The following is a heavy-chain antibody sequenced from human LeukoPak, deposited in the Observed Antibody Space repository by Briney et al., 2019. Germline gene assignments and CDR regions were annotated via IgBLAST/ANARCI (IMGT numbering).Heavy chain of an antibody. CDR3: ARHARDFWSGYYPYYFDY. J-gene: IGHJ4*02. Sequence: PSETLSLTCTVSGGSISSGDYYWRWIRQPPGKGLEWIGYIYYSGSTNYNPSLKSRVTISVDTSKNQFSLKLSSVTAADTAVYYCARHARDFWSGYYPYYFDYWGQGTLVTVSS. D-gene: IGHD3-3*01. V-gene: IGHV4-61*08. CDR1: GGSISSGDYY. CDR2: IYYSGST.